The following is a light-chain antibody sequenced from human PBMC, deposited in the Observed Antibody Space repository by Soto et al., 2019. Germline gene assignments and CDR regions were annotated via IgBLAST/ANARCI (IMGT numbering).Light chain of an antibody. J-gene: IGLJ3*02. V-gene: IGLV2-14*01. Sequence: QSALTQPASVSGSLGQSITISCTGTSNDIGAHYYVSWYQHHPGKAPQLIIFEVDRRPSGVSGRFSGSKSANTASLIISGLQPEDEADYYCTSYTPIGTLGGVCGGGTKLTVL. CDR3: TSYTPIGTLGGV. CDR1: SNDIGAHYY. CDR2: EVD.